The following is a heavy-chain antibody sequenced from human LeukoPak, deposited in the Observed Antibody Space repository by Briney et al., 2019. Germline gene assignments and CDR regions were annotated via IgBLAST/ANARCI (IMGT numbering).Heavy chain of an antibody. CDR1: GGSISSYY. CDR3: ARDGLTMIKPPDAFDI. D-gene: IGHD3-22*01. CDR2: IYTSGST. Sequence: SETLSLTCTVSGGSISSYYWSWIRQPAGKGLEWIGRIYTSGSTNYNPSLKSRVTMSVDTSKNQFSLRLSSVTAADTAVYYCARDGLTMIKPPDAFDIWGQGTMVTVSS. J-gene: IGHJ3*02. V-gene: IGHV4-4*07.